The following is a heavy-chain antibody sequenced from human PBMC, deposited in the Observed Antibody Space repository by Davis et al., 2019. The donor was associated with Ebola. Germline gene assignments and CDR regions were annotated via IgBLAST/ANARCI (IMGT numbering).Heavy chain of an antibody. V-gene: IGHV1-46*01. D-gene: IGHD4-11*01. CDR3: ARDDTGYSSNLGRFRDHPFDL. CDR2: INPSDGNT. Sequence: AASVKVSCKASGYTFTSYYMHWVRQAPGQGLEWMGIINPSDGNTNYAQKFQGGVTMTRDTSTTTVYMELSSLRSEDTAVYYCARDDTGYSSNLGRFRDHPFDLWGQGTMVTVSS. J-gene: IGHJ3*01. CDR1: GYTFTSYY.